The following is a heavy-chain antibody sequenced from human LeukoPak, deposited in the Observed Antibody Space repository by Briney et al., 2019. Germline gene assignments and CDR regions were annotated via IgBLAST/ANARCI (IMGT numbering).Heavy chain of an antibody. CDR3: ARYSAMHDGMDV. D-gene: IGHD2-21*01. CDR1: AGSFSGYY. V-gene: IGHV4-34*01. CDR2: VNNSGST. Sequence: SQTLSLTCAGHAGSFSGYYWGWLRQHPGKGLQWLGDVNNSGSTNYNPSLKSRHTISVDTSKNQFSLKLSSVTAADTAVYYCARYSAMHDGMDVWGKGTTVTVSS. J-gene: IGHJ6*04.